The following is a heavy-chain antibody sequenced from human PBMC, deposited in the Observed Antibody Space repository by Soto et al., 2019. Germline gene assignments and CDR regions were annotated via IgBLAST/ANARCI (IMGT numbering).Heavy chain of an antibody. Sequence: NPSETLSLTCTVSGGSISSYYWSWIRQPPGKGLECIGYIYYSGSTNYNPSLKSRVTISVDTSKNQFSLKLSSVTAADTAVYYCARDDSGYDPDYYYYGMGVWGQGTTVTVSS. D-gene: IGHD5-12*01. V-gene: IGHV4-59*01. J-gene: IGHJ6*02. CDR2: IYYSGST. CDR3: ARDDSGYDPDYYYYGMGV. CDR1: GGSISSYY.